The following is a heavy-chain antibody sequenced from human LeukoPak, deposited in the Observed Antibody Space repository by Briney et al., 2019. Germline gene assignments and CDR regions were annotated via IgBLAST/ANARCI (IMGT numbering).Heavy chain of an antibody. Sequence: PGGSLRLSCAASGFTFSSYSMNWVRQAPGKGLEWVANIKQDGSEKYYVDSVKGRFTISRDNAKNSLYLQIKSLRAEDTAVYYCAREGSSSTPPFDYWGQGALVTVSS. CDR3: AREGSSSTPPFDY. D-gene: IGHD6-6*01. CDR1: GFTFSSYS. CDR2: IKQDGSEK. J-gene: IGHJ4*02. V-gene: IGHV3-7*01.